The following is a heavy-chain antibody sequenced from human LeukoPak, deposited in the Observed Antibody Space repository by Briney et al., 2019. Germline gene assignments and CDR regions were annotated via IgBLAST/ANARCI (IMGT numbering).Heavy chain of an antibody. V-gene: IGHV1-2*02. D-gene: IGHD3-3*01. CDR3: ARVITIFGVVPRGPNWFDP. J-gene: IGHJ5*02. CDR1: GYTFTGYY. Sequence: GASVKVSCKASGYTFTGYYMHWVRQAPGQGLEWMGWINPNSGGTNYAQKFQGGVTMTRDTSISTAYMELSRLRSDDTAVYYCARVITIFGVVPRGPNWFDPWGQGTLVTVSS. CDR2: INPNSGGT.